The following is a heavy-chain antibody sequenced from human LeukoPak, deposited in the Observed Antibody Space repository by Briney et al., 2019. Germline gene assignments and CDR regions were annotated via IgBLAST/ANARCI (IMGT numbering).Heavy chain of an antibody. J-gene: IGHJ4*02. CDR1: GYTFTGYY. CDR3: ASRSTDFYDILTGLPTGY. D-gene: IGHD3-9*01. Sequence: EASVKVSCKASGYTFTGYYMHWVRQAPGQGLEWMGWINPNSGGTNYAQKFQGRVTMTRDTSISTAYMELSRLRSDDTAVYYCASRSTDFYDILTGLPTGYWGQGTLVTVSS. CDR2: INPNSGGT. V-gene: IGHV1-2*02.